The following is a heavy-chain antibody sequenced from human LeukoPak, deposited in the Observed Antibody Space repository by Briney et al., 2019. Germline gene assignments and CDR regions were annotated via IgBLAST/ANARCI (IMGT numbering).Heavy chain of an antibody. CDR1: GDSISSYY. Sequence: PSETLSLTCTVSGDSISSYYWSWIRQSPGKGLEWIGYTYHSGSTNYNPPLKSRVTISIDTSKNQFSLKLSSVTAADTAVYYGARDSGSGSWYDYWGQGTLVTVPS. J-gene: IGHJ4*02. D-gene: IGHD6-13*01. CDR3: ARDSGSGSWYDY. CDR2: TYHSGST. V-gene: IGHV4-59*01.